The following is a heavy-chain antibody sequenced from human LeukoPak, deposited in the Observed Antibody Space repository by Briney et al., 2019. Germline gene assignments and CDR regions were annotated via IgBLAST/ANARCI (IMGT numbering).Heavy chain of an antibody. V-gene: IGHV3-33*01. CDR3: AREQYGSDDALDI. Sequence: PGGSLRLSCAASGFTFSSYGMHWVRQAPDKGLEWVAVIWYDGSNKYYADSVKGRFTVSRDNSKNTMDLQMNSLRAEDTAVYYCAREQYGSDDALDIWGQGTMVTVSS. CDR1: GFTFSSYG. D-gene: IGHD4-17*01. CDR2: IWYDGSNK. J-gene: IGHJ3*02.